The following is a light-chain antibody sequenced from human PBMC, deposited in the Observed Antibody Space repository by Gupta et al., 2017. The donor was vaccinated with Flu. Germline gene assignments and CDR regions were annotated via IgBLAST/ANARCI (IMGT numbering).Light chain of an antibody. V-gene: IGKV3-15*01. Sequence: EVAMTQSPATLSVSPGDTASLSCRASQSVYKYFAWYQQYPGQPPRLLIYGASTRATGIPDRFRGSGSGTEFTLTISSLQSEDFAVYFCQQYNNWPRTFGQGTKVEIK. CDR2: GAS. CDR1: QSVYKY. J-gene: IGKJ1*01. CDR3: QQYNNWPRT.